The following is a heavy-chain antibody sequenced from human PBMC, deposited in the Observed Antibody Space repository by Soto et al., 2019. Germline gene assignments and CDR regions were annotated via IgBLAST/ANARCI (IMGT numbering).Heavy chain of an antibody. D-gene: IGHD3-3*01. CDR3: ARWRGAQSEFDY. Sequence: EVQLVESGGGLVQPGGSLRLSCAASGFSFSYYRMAWVRQAPGKGLEWVANIQLGGSSIEYADSVKGRFTISRDDAKNSLYLDMTSLRVEDTALYYCARWRGAQSEFDYWGQGTLVIVSS. CDR1: GFSFSYYR. CDR2: IQLGGSSI. V-gene: IGHV3-7*01. J-gene: IGHJ4*02.